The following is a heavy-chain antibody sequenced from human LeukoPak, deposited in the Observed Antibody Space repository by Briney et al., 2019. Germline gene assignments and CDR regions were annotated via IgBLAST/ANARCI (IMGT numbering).Heavy chain of an antibody. D-gene: IGHD1-26*01. Sequence: GGSLRLSCAASGFTFSTYNMNWVRQAPGKGLEWVSSISGSSSYIYYADSVKGRFSISRDNAKNSLYLKMNSMRAEDTAVYYCARDLLGWELHYFHYWGQRTLVTVSS. CDR1: GFTFSTYN. CDR2: ISGSSSYI. J-gene: IGHJ4*02. V-gene: IGHV3-21*01. CDR3: ARDLLGWELHYFHY.